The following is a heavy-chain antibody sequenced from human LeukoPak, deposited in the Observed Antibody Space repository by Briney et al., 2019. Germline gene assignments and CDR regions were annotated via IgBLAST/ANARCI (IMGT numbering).Heavy chain of an antibody. V-gene: IGHV3-30*02. J-gene: IGHJ5*01. CDR1: GFTFSSYG. D-gene: IGHD1-26*01. Sequence: GGSLRLSCAASGFTFSSYGMHWVRQAPGKGLEWVAFIRYDGSNKYYADSVKGRFTISRDNSKNTLYLQMNSLRAEDTAVYYCANGGVGAIVRNWFDSWGQGTLVTVSS. CDR2: IRYDGSNK. CDR3: ANGGVGAIVRNWFDS.